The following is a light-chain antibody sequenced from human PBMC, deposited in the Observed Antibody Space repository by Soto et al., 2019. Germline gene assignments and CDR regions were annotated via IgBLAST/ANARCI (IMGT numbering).Light chain of an antibody. CDR1: RSISTY. CDR2: AAS. Sequence: DIQMTQSPSSLSASVGDRVTTTCRAIRSISTYLNWYQQKPGKAPKLLIYAASSLQSGVPSRFSGSGSGTDFTLTISSLQLEDFATYYCQQSYSTPPGYTFGQGTRLEIK. J-gene: IGKJ5*01. V-gene: IGKV1-39*01. CDR3: QQSYSTPPGYT.